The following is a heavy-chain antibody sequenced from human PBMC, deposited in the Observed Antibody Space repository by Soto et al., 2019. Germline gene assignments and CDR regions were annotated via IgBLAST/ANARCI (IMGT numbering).Heavy chain of an antibody. Sequence: QVQLQESGPGLVKPSQTLSLTCTVSGGSISSGGYYWSWIRQHPGKGLEWIGYIYYSGSTYYNPSLRSRVTISVDTSKNQFSLKLSSVTAAYTAVYYCARGRTILRDFDYWGQGNLVTVSS. V-gene: IGHV4-31*03. CDR2: IYYSGST. D-gene: IGHD3-9*01. J-gene: IGHJ4*02. CDR3: ARGRTILRDFDY. CDR1: GGSISSGGYY.